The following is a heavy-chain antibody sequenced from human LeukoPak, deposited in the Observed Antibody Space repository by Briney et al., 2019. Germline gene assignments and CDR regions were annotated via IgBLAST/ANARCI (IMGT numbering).Heavy chain of an antibody. CDR1: GFIFSGYW. CDR3: ARVRYTSSWYYFDS. CDR2: IKQVGSEK. D-gene: IGHD6-13*01. Sequence: GGSLRLSCAASGFIFSGYWMSWVRQGPGKGLEWVANIKQVGSEKYYVDSVKGRFTISRDSAKTSLYLQMNSMRAEHTAVYYCARVRYTSSWYYFDSWGQGTLVTVSS. V-gene: IGHV3-7*04. J-gene: IGHJ4*02.